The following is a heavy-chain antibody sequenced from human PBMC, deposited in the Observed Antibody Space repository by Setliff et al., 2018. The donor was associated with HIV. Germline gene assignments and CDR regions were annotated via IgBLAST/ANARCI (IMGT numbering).Heavy chain of an antibody. V-gene: IGHV2-70*17. J-gene: IGHJ4*02. D-gene: IGHD3-22*01. Sequence: SGPTLVNPTQTLTLTCTLSGFSLSTSGMCVSWIRQPPEKALEWLARIDWDDDKFYSTSLNTRLNISKDTYKNQAVLTMTNMDHVDTATYYCARIVHASIGYVPGANDYWGQGTLVTVSS. CDR3: ARIVHASIGYVPGANDY. CDR2: IDWDDDK. CDR1: GFSLSTSGMC.